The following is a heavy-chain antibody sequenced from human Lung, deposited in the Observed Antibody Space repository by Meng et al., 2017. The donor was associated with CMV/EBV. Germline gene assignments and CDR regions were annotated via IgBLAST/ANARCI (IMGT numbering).Heavy chain of an antibody. CDR2: MNPNRGTT. CDR1: GYTFTSYD. J-gene: IGHJ4*02. V-gene: IGHV1-8*01. Sequence: QMQRVRSGAEVKKPGASVKVSCKASGYTFTSYDINWVRQGTGQGLEWMGWMNPNRGTTGYAQKFQGRVTMTRNISKSTAYMDLSSLRSEDTAVYCCATGVADFEYWGQGTLVTVSS. CDR3: ATGVADFEY. D-gene: IGHD6-19*01.